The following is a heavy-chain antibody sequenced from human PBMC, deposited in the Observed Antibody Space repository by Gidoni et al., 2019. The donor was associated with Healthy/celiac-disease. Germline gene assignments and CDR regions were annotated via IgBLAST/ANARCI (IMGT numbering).Heavy chain of an antibody. V-gene: IGHV1-8*01. J-gene: IGHJ6*03. D-gene: IGHD3-22*01. CDR2: MNPNSGNT. Sequence: QVQLVQSGAEVKKPGASVKVSCKASGYTFTSYDINWVRQATGQGLEWMGWMNPNSGNTGYAQKFQGRVTMTRNTSISTAYMELSGLRSEDTAVYYCAREANYYDSSGYYYYYYYMDVWGKGTTVTVSS. CDR1: GYTFTSYD. CDR3: AREANYYDSSGYYYYYYYMDV.